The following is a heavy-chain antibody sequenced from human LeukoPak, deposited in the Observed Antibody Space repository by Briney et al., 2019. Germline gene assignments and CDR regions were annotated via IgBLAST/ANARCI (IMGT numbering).Heavy chain of an antibody. Sequence: HPGGSLRLSCAASGFTFSSYAMSWVRQAPGKGLEWVSAISGGGGSTYYADSVKGRFTISRDNSKNTLYLQMNRLRAEDTAVYYCAKVRSGSYPRYFDYWGQGTLVTVSS. V-gene: IGHV3-23*01. J-gene: IGHJ4*02. CDR2: ISGGGGST. D-gene: IGHD1-26*01. CDR3: AKVRSGSYPRYFDY. CDR1: GFTFSSYA.